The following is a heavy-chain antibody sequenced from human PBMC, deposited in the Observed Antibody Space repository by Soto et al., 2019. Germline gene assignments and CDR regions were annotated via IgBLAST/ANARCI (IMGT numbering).Heavy chain of an antibody. Sequence: PSETLSLTCAVSGDSVISNWYWGRVRQSPGKGLEWIADMFHSGSTNYSPSLESRVTLSVDKSKNQFSLKMNSVTAADTAVYFCVSHRNYIVVSGSFFDYWSQGTLVTVSS. D-gene: IGHD6-19*01. CDR1: GDSVISNWY. V-gene: IGHV4-38-2*01. J-gene: IGHJ4*02. CDR3: VSHRNYIVVSGSFFDY. CDR2: MFHSGST.